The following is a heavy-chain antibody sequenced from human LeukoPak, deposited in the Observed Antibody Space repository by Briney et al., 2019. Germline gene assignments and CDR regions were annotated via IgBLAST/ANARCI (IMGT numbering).Heavy chain of an antibody. CDR1: GGSISSGGYS. D-gene: IGHD6-19*01. Sequence: SQTLSLTCAVSGGSISSGGYSWSCIRQPPGKGLEWIGYIYHSGSTYYNPSLKSRVTISVDRSKNQFSLKLSSVTAADTAVYYSARAVVSSGWLDYWGQGTLVTVSS. J-gene: IGHJ4*02. CDR2: IYHSGST. V-gene: IGHV4-30-2*01. CDR3: ARAVVSSGWLDY.